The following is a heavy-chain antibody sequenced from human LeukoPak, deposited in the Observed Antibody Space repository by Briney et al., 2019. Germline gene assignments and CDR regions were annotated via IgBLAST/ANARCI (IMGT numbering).Heavy chain of an antibody. J-gene: IGHJ3*02. Sequence: GSLRLFCAASGFTFSSYGMHWVRQAPGKGLEWVAFIRYDGSNKYYADSVKGRFTISRDNSKNTLYLQMNSLRAEDTAVYYCAKEAGYYDSSEVAFDIWGQGTMVTVSS. CDR2: IRYDGSNK. CDR1: GFTFSSYG. V-gene: IGHV3-30*02. D-gene: IGHD3-22*01. CDR3: AKEAGYYDSSEVAFDI.